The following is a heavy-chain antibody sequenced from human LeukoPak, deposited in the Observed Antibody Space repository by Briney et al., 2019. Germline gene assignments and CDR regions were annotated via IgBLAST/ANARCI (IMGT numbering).Heavy chain of an antibody. V-gene: IGHV3-30*02. D-gene: IGHD3-9*01. Sequence: QSGGSLRLSCAASGFTFSTYGMHWARQAPGKGLEWVAFLRYDGNNEYYADSVKGRFTISRDNAKNSVNLQMDSLRAEDTAIYYCARDLTGSYDYWGQGTLVTVSS. CDR1: GFTFSTYG. CDR3: ARDLTGSYDY. CDR2: LRYDGNNE. J-gene: IGHJ4*02.